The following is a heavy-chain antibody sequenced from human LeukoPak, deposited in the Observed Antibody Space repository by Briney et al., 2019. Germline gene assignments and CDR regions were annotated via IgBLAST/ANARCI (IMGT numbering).Heavy chain of an antibody. Sequence: HPGGSLRLSCAASGFTFDDCAMHWVRQAPGKGLEWVSDISWNSGTIGYADSVKGRFTISRDNAKNSLYLQMNSLRPEDTALYYCAKDQCSSTGCYEFDYWGQGTLVTVSS. D-gene: IGHD2-2*01. CDR1: GFTFDDCA. CDR3: AKDQCSSTGCYEFDY. CDR2: ISWNSGTI. J-gene: IGHJ4*02. V-gene: IGHV3-9*01.